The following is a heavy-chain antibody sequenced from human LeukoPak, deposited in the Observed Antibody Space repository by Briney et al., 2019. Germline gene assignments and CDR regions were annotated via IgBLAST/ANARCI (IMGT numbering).Heavy chain of an antibody. V-gene: IGHV3-21*04. D-gene: IGHD1-7*01. CDR3: ASNWNYDAFDI. Sequence: PGGSLRLSCAASGFTFSSYNMNWVRQAPGKGLEWVSSISSSSSYIYYADSVKGRFTISRDNSKNTLYLQMNSLRAEDTAVYYCASNWNYDAFDIWGQGTMVTVSS. CDR2: ISSSSSYI. J-gene: IGHJ3*02. CDR1: GFTFSSYN.